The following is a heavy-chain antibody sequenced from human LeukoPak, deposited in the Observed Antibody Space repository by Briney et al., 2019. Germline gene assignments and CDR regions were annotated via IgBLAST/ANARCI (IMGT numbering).Heavy chain of an antibody. Sequence: GASVKVSCKASGYTFTGYYMHWVRQAPGQGPEWMGWINPNSGGTNYAQKFQGRVTMTRDTSISTAYMELSRPRSDDTAVYYCARGYYYDSSGSSGAYYWGQGTLVTVSS. CDR3: ARGYYYDSSGSSGAYY. V-gene: IGHV1-2*02. D-gene: IGHD3-22*01. CDR1: GYTFTGYY. CDR2: INPNSGGT. J-gene: IGHJ4*02.